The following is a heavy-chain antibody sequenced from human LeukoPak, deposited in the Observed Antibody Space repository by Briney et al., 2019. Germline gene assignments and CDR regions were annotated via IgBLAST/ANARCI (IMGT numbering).Heavy chain of an antibody. CDR1: GFTFSNAW. V-gene: IGHV3-15*01. Sequence: PGGSLRLSCAASGFTFSNAWMTWVRQAPGKGLEWVGRIKTKTDGWPTDYAAPVKGRFTISRDDSESTLYLQMNGLKTEDTAVYYCTTLHYWGQGTLVSVSS. J-gene: IGHJ4*02. CDR3: TTLHY. CDR2: IKTKTDGWPT.